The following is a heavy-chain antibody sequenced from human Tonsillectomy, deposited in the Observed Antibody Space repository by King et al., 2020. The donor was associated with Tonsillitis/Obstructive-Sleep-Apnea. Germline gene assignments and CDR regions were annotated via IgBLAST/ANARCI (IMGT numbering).Heavy chain of an antibody. CDR1: GYTFTCYF. V-gene: IGHV1-46*01. CDR3: ARDDVVGRYIDS. Sequence: VQLVEAGAEVKTPGASVKVYCRASGYTFTCYFIHWVRQSRGQGLEWMGIINLSSGVTIYAQKFQCRVTMTTDTSASTAYLVLSSLRSEDTAVYYCARDDVVGRYIDSWGQGTLVTVSS. J-gene: IGHJ4*02. D-gene: IGHD1-14*01. CDR2: INLSSGVT.